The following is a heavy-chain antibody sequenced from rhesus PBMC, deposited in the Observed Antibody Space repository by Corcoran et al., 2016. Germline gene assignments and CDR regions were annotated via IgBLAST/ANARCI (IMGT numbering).Heavy chain of an antibody. D-gene: IGHD1-44*02. CDR1: GASISSYW. CDR2: FNGKSGNT. Sequence: QVQLQESGPGLVKPSETLSLTCAVSGASISSYWWSWIRQPPGKGLEWIGEFNGKSGNTYCNPSLKSRVTMSKDASKNQFSLKLSFVTAADTAVYYCARVNSGSYSYFDYWGQGVLVTVSS. V-gene: IGHV4-80*01. CDR3: ARVNSGSYSYFDY. J-gene: IGHJ4*01.